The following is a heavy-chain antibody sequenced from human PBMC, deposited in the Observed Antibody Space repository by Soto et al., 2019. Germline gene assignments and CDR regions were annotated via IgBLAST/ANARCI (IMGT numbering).Heavy chain of an antibody. Sequence: QVQLVQSGAEVKKPGASVILSCKASGYTFTSHYLHWLRQAPGQGLEWMGVIDPRGGSTSQREKFRGRAAMTRDTSTGTVYMELSSLTFEDAAVYFCARGLPTQAVRSLLLVRANFDSWGQGSLLTVSS. CDR1: GYTFTSHY. D-gene: IGHD2-15*01. CDR3: ARGLPTQAVRSLLLVRANFDS. J-gene: IGHJ4*02. CDR2: IDPRGGST. V-gene: IGHV1-46*01.